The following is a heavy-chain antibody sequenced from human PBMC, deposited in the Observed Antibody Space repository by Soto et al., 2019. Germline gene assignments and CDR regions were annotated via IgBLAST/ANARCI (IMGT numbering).Heavy chain of an antibody. J-gene: IGHJ3*02. D-gene: IGHD2-21*02. CDR3: AHRLTATAFDI. Sequence: QITLKESVPTLVKPTQTLTLTCTFSGFSLSTSGVAVGWIRQPQVKALEWLALIYWDDDKRYSPSMKGRLTITRDTSKNQVVLIMTNMDPEDTATYYCAHRLTATAFDIWGQGTMVTVSS. V-gene: IGHV2-5*02. CDR2: IYWDDDK. CDR1: GFSLSTSGVA.